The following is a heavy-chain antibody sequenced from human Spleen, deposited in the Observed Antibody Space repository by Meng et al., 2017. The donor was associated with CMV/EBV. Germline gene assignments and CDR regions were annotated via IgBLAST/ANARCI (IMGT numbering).Heavy chain of an antibody. J-gene: IGHJ4*02. CDR1: GGSFSGYY. D-gene: IGHD1-26*01. CDR3: ARGLSGSYYRPRWTAVDY. V-gene: IGHV4-34*01. Sequence: QVQLQQWGAGLLKPSETLSLTCAVYGGSFSGYYWSWIRQPPGKGLEWIGEINHSGSTNYNPSLKSRVTISVDTSKNQFSLKLSSVTAADTAVYYCARGLSGSYYRPRWTAVDYWGQGTLVTVSS. CDR2: INHSGST.